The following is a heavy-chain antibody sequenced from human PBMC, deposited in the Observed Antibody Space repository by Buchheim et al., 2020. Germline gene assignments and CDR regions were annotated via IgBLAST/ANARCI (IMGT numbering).Heavy chain of an antibody. CDR1: GYRFTSFW. CDR2: IYPGDSET. J-gene: IGHJ6*02. CDR3: ARVMTTDLYYYYGLDV. D-gene: IGHD4-17*01. V-gene: IGHV5-51*01. Sequence: EVQLVQSGAEVKKPGESLNISCKGSGYRFTSFWIGWVRQMPGKGLEWMGVIYPGDSETIYSPSFQGQVTISADKSISTASLQWSSLKASDTAMYYCARVMTTDLYYYYGLDVWGQGTT.